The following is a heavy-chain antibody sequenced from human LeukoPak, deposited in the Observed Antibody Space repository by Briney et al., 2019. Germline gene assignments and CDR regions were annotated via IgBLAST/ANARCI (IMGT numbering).Heavy chain of an antibody. Sequence: PGGSLGLSCAASGFTFSDYYMSWIRQAPGKGLEWVSYIGSSSSYTNYADSVKGRFTISRDNAKNSLYLQMNSLRAEDTAVYYCARGAKPHYYYYYGMDVWGKGTTVTVSS. CDR1: GFTFSDYY. CDR3: ARGAKPHYYYYYGMDV. D-gene: IGHD1-26*01. CDR2: IGSSSSYT. V-gene: IGHV3-11*06. J-gene: IGHJ6*04.